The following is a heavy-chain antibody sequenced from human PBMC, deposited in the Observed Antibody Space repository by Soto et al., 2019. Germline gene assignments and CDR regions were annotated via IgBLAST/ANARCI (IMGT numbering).Heavy chain of an antibody. V-gene: IGHV4-39*01. D-gene: IGHD6-19*01. CDR2: IYYSGST. CDR3: ARLDKYSSGWANWFDP. J-gene: IGHJ5*02. CDR1: GGSISSSSYY. Sequence: SLTCTVSGGSISSSSYYWGWIRQPPGKGLEWIGSIYYSGSTYYNPSLKSRVTISVDTSKNQFSLKLSSVTAADTAVYYCARLDKYSSGWANWFDPWGQGTLVTVSS.